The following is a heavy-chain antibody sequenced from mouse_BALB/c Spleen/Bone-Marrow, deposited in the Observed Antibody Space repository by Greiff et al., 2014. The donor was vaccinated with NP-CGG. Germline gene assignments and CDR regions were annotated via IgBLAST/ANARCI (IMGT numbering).Heavy chain of an antibody. D-gene: IGHD2-14*01. Sequence: VQLKESGPELEKPGASVKISCKASGYSFTGYNMNWVKQTNGKSLEWIGNIDPYYGGISYNQKFKDKATLTVDKSSSTAYMQLKSLTSGDSAVYYCARSIEYRPLTYWGQGTLVTVSA. CDR2: IDPYYGGI. CDR1: GYSFTGYN. V-gene: IGHV1-39*01. J-gene: IGHJ3*01. CDR3: ARSIEYRPLTY.